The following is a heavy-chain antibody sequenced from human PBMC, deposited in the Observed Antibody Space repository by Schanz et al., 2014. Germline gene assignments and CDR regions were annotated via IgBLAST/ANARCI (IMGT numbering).Heavy chain of an antibody. V-gene: IGHV1-3*01. CDR2: INAGTGNT. CDR1: GYSFTPFP. J-gene: IGHJ5*02. Sequence: QVQLVQSWAEVKGPGASVKVSCKASGYSFTPFPIHWVRQAPGQRLEWMGWINAGTGNTNYAQKLQGRVTMTTDTSTSTAYMELRSLRSDDTAVYYCARGPLGTSPWGQGTLVTVSS. D-gene: IGHD5-12*01. CDR3: ARGPLGTSP.